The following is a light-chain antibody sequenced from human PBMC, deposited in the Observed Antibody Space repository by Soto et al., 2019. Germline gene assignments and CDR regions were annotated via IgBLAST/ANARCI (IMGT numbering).Light chain of an antibody. CDR2: EDN. V-gene: IGLV6-57*02. CDR1: SGSIASNY. Sequence: NFMLTQPHSVSASPGKTVTISCTGSSGSIASNYVQWYQQRPGSAPTTVIYEDNQRPSGAPDRFSGSIDSSSNSVSLTISGLKTEDEADYYCQSYDSSNRGVVFGGGTKLTVL. CDR3: QSYDSSNRGVV. J-gene: IGLJ2*01.